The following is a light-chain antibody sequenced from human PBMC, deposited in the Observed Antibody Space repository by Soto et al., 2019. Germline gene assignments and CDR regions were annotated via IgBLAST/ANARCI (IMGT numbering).Light chain of an antibody. CDR2: EGD. CDR3: CSYAGGNTYV. Sequence: QSVLTQPASVSGSPGQSITIFCTGTSSDVGNYNLVSWYQHHPGEAPQLIIYEGDKRPSGVSHRFSTSKSDNTASLTISELQAEDEADYYCCSYAGGNTYVFGTGTQLTVL. V-gene: IGLV2-23*01. J-gene: IGLJ1*01. CDR1: SSDVGNYNL.